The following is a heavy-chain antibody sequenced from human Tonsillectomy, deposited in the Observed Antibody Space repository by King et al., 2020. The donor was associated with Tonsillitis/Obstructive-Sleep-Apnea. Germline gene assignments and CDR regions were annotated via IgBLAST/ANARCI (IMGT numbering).Heavy chain of an antibody. CDR3: ARDVGFCSSSNCFTY. CDR2: IFHRGST. V-gene: IGHV4-4*02. CDR1: GGSISSLNW. D-gene: IGHD2-2*01. J-gene: IGHJ4*02. Sequence: VQLQESGPGLVKPSGTLSLSCAVSGGSISSLNWWSLVRQPPGKGLEWIGGIFHRGSTNYNPSLNMRVTISVDKSTNQFSLNLTTVTAADTAIYYCARDVGFCSSSNCFTYWGRGVLVTVSS.